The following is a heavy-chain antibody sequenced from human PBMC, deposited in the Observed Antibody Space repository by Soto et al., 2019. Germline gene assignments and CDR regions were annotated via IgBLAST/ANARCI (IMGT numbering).Heavy chain of an antibody. CDR3: ATGGHNDGYNFYHGMDV. CDR2: VIPLFDTA. V-gene: IGHV1-69*01. CDR1: GGIFTNNA. D-gene: IGHD3-16*01. J-gene: IGHJ6*02. Sequence: QVQVVQSGAEVKKPGSSVKVSCKVSGGIFTNNAISWVRQAPGQGLEWLGGVIPLFDTAYYAQIFRGRLRISADGATTTDYMELSGLTSADTDVYFCATGGHNDGYNFYHGMDVWGQGTTVTVS.